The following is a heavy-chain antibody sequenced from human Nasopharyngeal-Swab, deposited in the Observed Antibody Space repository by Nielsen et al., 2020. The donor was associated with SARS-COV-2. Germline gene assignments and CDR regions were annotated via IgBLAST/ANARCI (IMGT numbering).Heavy chain of an antibody. Sequence: GGSLRLSCVASGFTFRDYWMSWVRQAPAKGLEWVASIKQDGSEKNYVDSVKGRFTISRDNAKNSLFLQMDRLRTEDTAFYYCARVGGRTSPMGSWGQGTLVTVSS. CDR1: GFTFRDYW. D-gene: IGHD3-10*01. CDR3: ARVGGRTSPMGS. V-gene: IGHV3-7*01. CDR2: IKQDGSEK. J-gene: IGHJ4*02.